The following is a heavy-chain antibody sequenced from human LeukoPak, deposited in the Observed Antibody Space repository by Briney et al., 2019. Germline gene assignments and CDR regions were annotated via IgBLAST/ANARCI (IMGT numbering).Heavy chain of an antibody. CDR3: ASLLWFGELSPVNWFDP. CDR1: GGSISSSSYY. V-gene: IGHV4-39*01. CDR2: IYYSGST. Sequence: SETLSLTCTVSGGSISSSSYYWGWIRQPPGKGLEWIGSIYYSGSTYYNPSPKSRVTISVDTSKNQFSLKLSSVTAADTAVYYCASLLWFGELSPVNWFDPWGQGTLVTVSS. J-gene: IGHJ5*02. D-gene: IGHD3-10*01.